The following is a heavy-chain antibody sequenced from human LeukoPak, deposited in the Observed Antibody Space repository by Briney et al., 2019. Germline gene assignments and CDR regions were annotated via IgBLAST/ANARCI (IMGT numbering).Heavy chain of an antibody. CDR2: IYYSGST. J-gene: IGHJ5*02. CDR1: GGSISSSSYY. D-gene: IGHD3-3*01. V-gene: IGHV4-39*01. CDR3: ARTYDFWSGYGVNKNWFDP. Sequence: SETLSLTCTVSGGSISSSSYYWGWIRQPPGKGLEWIGSIYYSGSTYYNPSLKSRVTISVDTSKNQFSLKLSSVTAADTAVYYCARTYDFWSGYGVNKNWFDPWGQGTLVTVSS.